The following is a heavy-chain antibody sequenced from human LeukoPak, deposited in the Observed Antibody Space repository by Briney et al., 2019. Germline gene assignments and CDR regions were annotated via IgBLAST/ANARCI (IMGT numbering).Heavy chain of an antibody. V-gene: IGHV4-31*03. D-gene: IGHD3-10*01. CDR3: ARVTSGGSGSYSWFDP. CDR1: GGSISSGGYY. Sequence: QTLSLTCTVSGGSISSGGYYWSWIRQHPGTGLEWIGYIYYSGSTYYNPSLKSRVTISVNTSKNQFSLKLSSVTAADTAVYYCARVTSGGSGSYSWFDPWGQGTLVTVSS. J-gene: IGHJ5*02. CDR2: IYYSGST.